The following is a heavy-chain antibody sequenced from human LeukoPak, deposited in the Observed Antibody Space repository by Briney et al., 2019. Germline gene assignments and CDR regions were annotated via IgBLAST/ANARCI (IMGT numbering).Heavy chain of an antibody. J-gene: IGHJ1*01. CDR2: IIPIFGTA. CDR3: AGSTVTRLAEYFQH. V-gene: IGHV1-69*01. D-gene: IGHD4-17*01. Sequence: GASVKVSCKASGGTFSSYAISWVRQAPRQGLEWMGGIIPIFGTANYAQEFQGRVTITADESTSTAYMELSSLRSEDTALYYCAGSTVTRLAEYFQHWGQGTLVTVSS. CDR1: GGTFSSYA.